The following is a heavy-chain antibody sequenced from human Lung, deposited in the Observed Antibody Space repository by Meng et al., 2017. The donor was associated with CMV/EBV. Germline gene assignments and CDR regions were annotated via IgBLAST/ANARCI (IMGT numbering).Heavy chain of an antibody. Sequence: LXXTVSIDSHRSDYWSWVRLPPGKGLEWIAYIYRSGTTNYNPSLKSRVSISLDRSNNRLSLELESVTAADTAIYYCARATTLVRGYVVPYYYVMDAWGQGTXVTVSS. CDR3: ARATTLVRGYVVPYYYVMDA. V-gene: IGHV4-59*01. J-gene: IGHJ6*02. CDR1: IDSHRSDY. CDR2: IYRSGTT. D-gene: IGHD3-10*01.